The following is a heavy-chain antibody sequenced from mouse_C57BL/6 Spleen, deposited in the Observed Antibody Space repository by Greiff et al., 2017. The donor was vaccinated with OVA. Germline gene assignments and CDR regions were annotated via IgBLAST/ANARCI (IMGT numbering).Heavy chain of an antibody. CDR3: ARRGITTVVDWYFDV. CDR2: INYDGSST. J-gene: IGHJ1*03. CDR1: GFTFSDYY. D-gene: IGHD1-1*01. Sequence: EVKLVESEGGLVQPGSSMKLSCTASGFTFSDYYMAWVRQVPEKGLEWVANINYDGSSTYYLDSLKSRFIISRDNAKNILYLQMGSLKSEDTATYYCARRGITTVVDWYFDVWGTGTTVTVSS. V-gene: IGHV5-16*02.